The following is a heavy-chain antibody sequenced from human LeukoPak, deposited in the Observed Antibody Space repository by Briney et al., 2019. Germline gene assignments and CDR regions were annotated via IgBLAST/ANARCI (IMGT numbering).Heavy chain of an antibody. D-gene: IGHD3-3*01. Sequence: GGSLRLSCAASGFNFNQHSMSWIRQAPGKGLGWISYISRNGGAIHYAESVEGRFTVSRDNAKKSLFLQMNTLRNDDTAVYFCARASSLIGGFDSWGRGTLVAVSS. CDR1: GFNFNQHS. CDR3: ARASSLIGGFDS. J-gene: IGHJ4*02. CDR2: ISRNGGAI. V-gene: IGHV3-11*01.